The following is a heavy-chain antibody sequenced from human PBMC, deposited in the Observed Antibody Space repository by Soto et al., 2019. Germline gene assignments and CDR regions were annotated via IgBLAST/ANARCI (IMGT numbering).Heavy chain of an antibody. D-gene: IGHD4-4*01. CDR3: ARHLGYSLYY. V-gene: IGHV4-4*02. Sequence: SETLSLTCAVSGGSVSSTNWWSWVRQPPGQGLEWIGETHHSGSTHYNPSLKSRVTISVDKSENQLSLKLSSVTAADTAVYYCARHLGYSLYYWGQGTLVTVSS. CDR1: GGSVSSTNW. J-gene: IGHJ4*02. CDR2: THHSGST.